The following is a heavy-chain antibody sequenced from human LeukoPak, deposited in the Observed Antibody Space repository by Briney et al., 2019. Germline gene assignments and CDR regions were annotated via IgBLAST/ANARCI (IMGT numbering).Heavy chain of an antibody. CDR2: ISSSGSTI. CDR1: GFTFSSYE. Sequence: GGSLRLSCAASGFTFSSYEMNWVRQAPGKGLEWVSYISSSGSTIYYADFVKGRFTISRDNAKNSLYLQMNRLRAEDAGVYYCGGKVEATRGYYSKYWGQGARVTVSP. V-gene: IGHV3-48*03. J-gene: IGHJ4*02. CDR3: GGKVEATRGYYSKY. D-gene: IGHD1-26*01.